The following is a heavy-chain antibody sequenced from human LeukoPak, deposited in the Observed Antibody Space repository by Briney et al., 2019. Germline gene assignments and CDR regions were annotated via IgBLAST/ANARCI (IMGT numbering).Heavy chain of an antibody. Sequence: SQTLSLTCTVPGGSISSGSYYWGWIRQPPGKGLEWIGSIYYSGSTHYNPSLKSRVTLSVDTSKNQFSLKLSSVTAADTAVYYCAAQVRGVIHTYWGQGTLVTVSS. J-gene: IGHJ4*02. V-gene: IGHV4-39*07. CDR1: GGSISSGSYY. D-gene: IGHD3-10*01. CDR2: IYYSGST. CDR3: AAQVRGVIHTY.